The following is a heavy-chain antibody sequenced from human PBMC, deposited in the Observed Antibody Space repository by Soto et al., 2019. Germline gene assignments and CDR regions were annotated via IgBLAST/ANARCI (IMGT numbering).Heavy chain of an antibody. Sequence: QVQLVQSGAEVKKPGASVKVSCKASGYTFTSYGISWVRQATGQGLEWMGWISAYNGNTNYAQKLQGRVTMTTDTSTSTAYMELRSLRSDDTAVYYCARDHYYDSSRHNRDYWGQGTLVTVSS. J-gene: IGHJ4*02. CDR1: GYTFTSYG. CDR2: ISAYNGNT. D-gene: IGHD3-22*01. V-gene: IGHV1-18*04. CDR3: ARDHYYDSSRHNRDY.